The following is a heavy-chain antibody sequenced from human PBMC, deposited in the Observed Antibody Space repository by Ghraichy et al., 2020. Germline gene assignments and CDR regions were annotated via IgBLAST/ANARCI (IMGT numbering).Heavy chain of an antibody. CDR1: GGSISSYY. J-gene: IGHJ5*02. Sequence: SETLSLTCTVSGGSISSYYWSWIRQPPGKGLEWIGYIYYSGSTNYNPSLKSRVTISVDTSKNQFSLKLSSVTAADTAVYYCARGVGGGGTAGFDPWGQGTLVTVSS. D-gene: IGHD2-15*01. CDR2: IYYSGST. V-gene: IGHV4-59*01. CDR3: ARGVGGGGTAGFDP.